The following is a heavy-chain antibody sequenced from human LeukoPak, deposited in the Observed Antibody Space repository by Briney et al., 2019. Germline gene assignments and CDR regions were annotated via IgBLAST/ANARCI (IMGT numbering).Heavy chain of an antibody. J-gene: IGHJ5*02. CDR1: GGSFSGYY. D-gene: IGHD2-2*02. V-gene: IGHV4-34*01. Sequence: SETLSLTCAVYGGSFSGYYWSWIRQPPGKGLEWIGETNHSGSTNYNPSLKSRVTISVDTSKNQFSLKLSSVTAADTAVYYCARRSPSSDIVVVPAAIRSTNWFDPWGQGTLVTVSS. CDR3: ARRSPSSDIVVVPAAIRSTNWFDP. CDR2: TNHSGST.